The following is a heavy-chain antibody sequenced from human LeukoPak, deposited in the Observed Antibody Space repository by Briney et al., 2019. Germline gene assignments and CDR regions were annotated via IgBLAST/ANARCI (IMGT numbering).Heavy chain of an antibody. J-gene: IGHJ1*01. D-gene: IGHD5-18*01. CDR1: GDSVSSNSVA. CDR2: TYYRSKWYN. CDR3: ARGDTTQPSHFQH. Sequence: SQTLSLTCVISGDSVSSNSVAWNWIRQSPSRGLEWLGRTYYRSKWYNDYAVSVKSRITINPDTSKNQFSLQLNSVTPEDTAVYYCARGDTTQPSHFQHWGQGTLVTVSS. V-gene: IGHV6-1*01.